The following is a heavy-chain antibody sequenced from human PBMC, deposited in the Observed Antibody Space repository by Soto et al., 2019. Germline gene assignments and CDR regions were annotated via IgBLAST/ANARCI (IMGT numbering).Heavy chain of an antibody. CDR1: GFTFSSYS. CDR2: ISSSSSTI. Sequence: EVQLVESGGGLVQPGGSLRLSCAASGFTFSSYSMNWVRQAPGKGLEWVSYISSSSSTIYYADSVKGRFTISRDNAKNSLYLQVNSLRAEDTAVYFCARGASYSSGWYNSWGQGTLVTVSS. D-gene: IGHD6-19*01. V-gene: IGHV3-48*01. CDR3: ARGASYSSGWYNS. J-gene: IGHJ4*02.